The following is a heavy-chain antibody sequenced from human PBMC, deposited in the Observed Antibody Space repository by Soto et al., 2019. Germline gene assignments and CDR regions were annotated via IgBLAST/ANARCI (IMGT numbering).Heavy chain of an antibody. D-gene: IGHD5-12*01. CDR3: ARVIEDRWSGYDFIDY. J-gene: IGHJ4*02. CDR2: ISAYNGNT. V-gene: IGHV1-18*01. Sequence: ASVKVSCKASGYTFTSYGISWVRQAPGQGLEWMGWISAYNGNTNYAQKLQGRVTMTTDTSTSTAYMELRSLRFDDTAVHYCARVIEDRWSGYDFIDYWGQGTLVTVSS. CDR1: GYTFTSYG.